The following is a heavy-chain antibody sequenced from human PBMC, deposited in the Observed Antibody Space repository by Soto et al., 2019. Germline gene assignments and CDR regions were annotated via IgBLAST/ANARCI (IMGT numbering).Heavy chain of an antibody. J-gene: IGHJ4*02. D-gene: IGHD4-17*01. Sequence: EVQLLESGGGLVQPGGSLRLSCAASGFTFSTYAMIWVRQAPGKGLEWVSVITGSGGSTYYADSVKGRFTISRDTSKNTLLLQMNSLRAEDTDVYYCAKDRYGDYGGIDYGGQGTMVTVSS. CDR2: ITGSGGST. CDR3: AKDRYGDYGGIDY. CDR1: GFTFSTYA. V-gene: IGHV3-23*01.